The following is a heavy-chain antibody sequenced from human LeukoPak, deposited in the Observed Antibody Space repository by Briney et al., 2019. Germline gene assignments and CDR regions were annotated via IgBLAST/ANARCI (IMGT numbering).Heavy chain of an antibody. J-gene: IGHJ6*03. CDR2: ISGSGHDI. D-gene: IGHD6-19*01. Sequence: GGSLRLSCAASGFTFSDSYMTWVRQAPGKGVEWVAYISGSGHDINYSESAKGRFTISRDNAENSLYLQMNSLRDEDTAVYYCARDPYSGGYGAYYYYYMDVWGKGTTVTVSS. V-gene: IGHV3-11*06. CDR1: GFTFSDSY. CDR3: ARDPYSGGYGAYYYYYMDV.